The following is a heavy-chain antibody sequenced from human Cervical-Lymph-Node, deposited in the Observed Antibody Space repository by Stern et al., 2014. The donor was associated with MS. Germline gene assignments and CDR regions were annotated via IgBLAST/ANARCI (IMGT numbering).Heavy chain of an antibody. CDR1: GYTLTALS. D-gene: IGHD2-21*02. CDR2: FDPKNGEA. Sequence: VQLVQSGAEVKTPGASVKVSCKASGYTLTALSMHWVRQAPGKGLEWMGGFDPKNGEAVSEQKIQGRVTVAEDRSTDTAYMELTSLRSDDTAVYYCATHRGRVTYYYGLDVWGQGTTVTVSS. V-gene: IGHV1-24*01. CDR3: ATHRGRVTYYYGLDV. J-gene: IGHJ6*02.